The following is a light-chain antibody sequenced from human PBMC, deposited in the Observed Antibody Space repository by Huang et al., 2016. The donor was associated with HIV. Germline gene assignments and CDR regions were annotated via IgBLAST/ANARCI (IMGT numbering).Light chain of an antibody. J-gene: IGKJ1*01. CDR3: LQDHNYPRT. CDR2: GAS. CDR1: QGITDD. V-gene: IGKV1-6*01. Sequence: AIQMTQSPSSLSASVGDRVTITCRASQGITDDFAWYQQKPGKAPKLLISGASTLRSGVPSRFSDSGSGTDFTLTISSLQPEDYATYYCLQDHNYPRTFGQGTKVEI.